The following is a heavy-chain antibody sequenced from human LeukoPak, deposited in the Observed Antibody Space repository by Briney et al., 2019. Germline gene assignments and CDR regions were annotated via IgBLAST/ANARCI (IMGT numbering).Heavy chain of an antibody. D-gene: IGHD2-2*02. CDR2: ISYDGSNK. CDR1: GFTFSSYA. J-gene: IGHJ6*04. Sequence: PGRSLRLSCAASGFTFSSYAMHWVRQAPGKGLGWVAVISYDGSNKYYADSVKGRFTISRDNSKITLYLQMNSLRAEDTAVYYCARGVEGYRSSTSCYKRFFVDVWGKGTTVTVSS. V-gene: IGHV3-30*01. CDR3: ARGVEGYRSSTSCYKRFFVDV.